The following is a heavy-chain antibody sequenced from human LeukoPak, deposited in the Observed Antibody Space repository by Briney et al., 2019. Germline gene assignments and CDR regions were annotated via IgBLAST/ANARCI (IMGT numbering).Heavy chain of an antibody. CDR3: ARSYGGYTDS. J-gene: IGHJ4*02. D-gene: IGHD5-12*01. Sequence: GGSLRLSCAASGFIFSRYWMSWVRQAPGKGLEWVANIKEDGSEKAYVDSVKGRFTISRDNAKNALYLQMNSLRVEDTAVYYCARSYGGYTDSWGQGTLVTVSS. CDR2: IKEDGSEK. CDR1: GFIFSRYW. V-gene: IGHV3-7*01.